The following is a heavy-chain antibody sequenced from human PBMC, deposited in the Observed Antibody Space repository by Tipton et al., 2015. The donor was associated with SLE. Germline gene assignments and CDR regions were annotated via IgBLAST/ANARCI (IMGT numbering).Heavy chain of an antibody. CDR3: ARESWFGDCDAFDI. V-gene: IGHV4-4*09. Sequence: GLVKPSETLSLTCAVYGGSFSGYYWSWIRQPAGKGLEWIGYIYTSGSTNYNPSLKSRVTISVDTSKNQFSLKLSSVTAADTAVYYCARESWFGDCDAFDIWGQGTMVTVSS. D-gene: IGHD3-10*01. CDR2: IYTSGST. J-gene: IGHJ3*02. CDR1: GGSFSGYY.